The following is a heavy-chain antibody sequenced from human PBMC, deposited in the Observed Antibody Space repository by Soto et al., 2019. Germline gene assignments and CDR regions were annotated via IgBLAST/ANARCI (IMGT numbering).Heavy chain of an antibody. D-gene: IGHD2-21*02. V-gene: IGHV3-23*01. CDR3: TKVAYCGGDCYGPYYFDY. J-gene: IGHJ4*02. Sequence: GGSLRLSCAASGFTFSDHHMDWVRQAPGKGLEWVSAISGSGGSTYYADSVKGRFTISRDNSKNTLYLQMNSLRAEDTAVYYCTKVAYCGGDCYGPYYFDYWGQGTLVTVSS. CDR2: ISGSGGST. CDR1: GFTFSDHH.